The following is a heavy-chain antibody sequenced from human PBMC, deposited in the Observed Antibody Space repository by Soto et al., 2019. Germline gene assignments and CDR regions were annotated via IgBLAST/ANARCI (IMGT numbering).Heavy chain of an antibody. CDR3: ASRTYTGSYYEGNWFDP. CDR1: GGTFSSYA. Sequence: ASVKVSCKASGGTFSSYAISWVRQAPGQGLEWMGGIIPIFGTANYAQTFQGRVAINADESTSTAYMELRSLRSEDTAVYYCASRTYTGSYYEGNWFDPWGQGTLVTVSS. CDR2: IIPIFGTA. J-gene: IGHJ5*02. V-gene: IGHV1-69*13. D-gene: IGHD1-26*01.